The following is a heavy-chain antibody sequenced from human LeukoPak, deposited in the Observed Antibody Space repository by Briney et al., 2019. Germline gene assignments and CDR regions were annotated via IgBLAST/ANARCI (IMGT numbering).Heavy chain of an antibody. D-gene: IGHD6-19*01. J-gene: IGHJ4*02. CDR2: IYYSGST. V-gene: IGHV4-59*08. CDR3: VRAVAGKDY. Sequence: PSETLSLTCTVSGGSISSYYWSWIRQPPGKGLEWIGYIYYSGSTNYNPSLKSRVTISVDTSKNQFSLKLSSVTAADTAVYYCVRAVAGKDYWGQGTLVTVSS. CDR1: GGSISSYY.